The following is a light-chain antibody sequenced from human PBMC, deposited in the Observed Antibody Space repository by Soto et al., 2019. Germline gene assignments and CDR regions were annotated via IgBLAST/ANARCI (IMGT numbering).Light chain of an antibody. CDR3: SSYRSGNTLV. J-gene: IGLJ2*01. CDR2: DVH. CDR1: SSDVGGSNY. Sequence: QSVLTQPASVSGSPGQSITISCTGTSSDVGGSNYVSWYQQHPGKAPKLMIYDVHNRPSGISNRFSGSKSGNTASLTISGLQAEDEADYYCSSYRSGNTLVFGGGTKVTVL. V-gene: IGLV2-14*01.